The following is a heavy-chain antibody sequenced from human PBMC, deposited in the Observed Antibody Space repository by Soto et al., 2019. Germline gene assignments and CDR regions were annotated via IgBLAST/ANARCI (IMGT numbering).Heavy chain of an antibody. Sequence: EVQLVESGGGLVQPGGSLRLSCVDSGFTFSSYWMSWVRQAPVKGLEWVGNIKQDGSEENYVDSVKVRFTITRDNAKNSMYLQMNIRRAEDTAVYYCARRAASGRGWDVWGQGTTVVVSS. CDR2: IKQDGSEE. CDR3: ARRAASGRGWDV. D-gene: IGHD6-13*01. CDR1: GFTFSSYW. V-gene: IGHV3-7*01. J-gene: IGHJ6*02.